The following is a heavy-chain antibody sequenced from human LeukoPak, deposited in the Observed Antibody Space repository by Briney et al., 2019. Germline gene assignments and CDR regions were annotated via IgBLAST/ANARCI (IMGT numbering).Heavy chain of an antibody. V-gene: IGHV3-7*01. CDR1: GFTFTTYW. CDR2: INQDGSEK. J-gene: IGHJ4*02. D-gene: IGHD6-13*01. CDR3: ARERSAADY. Sequence: GGSLRLSCTASGFTFTTYWISWVRGAPGEGLEWVANINQDGSEKHYVDSVKGRFTISRDNDKNSLYLQVNSLRDEDTAVYYCARERSAADYWGQGTLVTVSS.